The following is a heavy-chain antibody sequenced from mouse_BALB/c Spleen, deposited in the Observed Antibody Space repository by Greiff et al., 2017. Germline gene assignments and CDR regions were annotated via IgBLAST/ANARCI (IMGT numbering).Heavy chain of an antibody. CDR3: ARKGKLGY. V-gene: IGHV1S132*01. CDR2: IFPGTGTT. CDR1: GYTFTSYW. D-gene: IGHD3-1*01. Sequence: QVQLQQSGAELVKPGASVKLSCKTSGYTFTSYWIQWVKQRPGQGLGWIGEIFPGTGTTYYNEKFKGKATLTIDTSSSTAYMQLSSLTSEDSAVYFCARKGKLGYWGQGTTLTVSS. J-gene: IGHJ2*01.